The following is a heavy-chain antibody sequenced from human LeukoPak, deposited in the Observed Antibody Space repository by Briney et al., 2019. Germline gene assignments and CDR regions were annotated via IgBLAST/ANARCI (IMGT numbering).Heavy chain of an antibody. D-gene: IGHD6-19*01. Sequence: SVKVSCKTSGGTLSNYPISWARQAPGQGLEWMGGIMPIFGTAHYAEKFQASVTITADESTNTVFMELRSLKSEDTAVYYCARGPEIEVAGTTFGEYKWFHPWGQGTLLTVSS. CDR1: GGTLSNYP. CDR2: IMPIFGTA. J-gene: IGHJ5*02. CDR3: ARGPEIEVAGTTFGEYKWFHP. V-gene: IGHV1-69*01.